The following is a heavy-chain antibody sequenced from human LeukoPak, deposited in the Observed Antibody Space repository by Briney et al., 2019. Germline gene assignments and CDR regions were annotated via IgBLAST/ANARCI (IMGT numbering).Heavy chain of an antibody. CDR2: INHSGST. Sequence: SETLSLTCAVYGGSFSGYYWSWVRQPPGKGLEWIGEINHSGSTNYNPSLKSRVTISVDTSKNQFSLKLSSVTAADTAVYYCARGRSNGWFYWGQGTLVTVSS. D-gene: IGHD2-8*01. V-gene: IGHV4-34*01. J-gene: IGHJ4*02. CDR3: ARGRSNGWFY. CDR1: GGSFSGYY.